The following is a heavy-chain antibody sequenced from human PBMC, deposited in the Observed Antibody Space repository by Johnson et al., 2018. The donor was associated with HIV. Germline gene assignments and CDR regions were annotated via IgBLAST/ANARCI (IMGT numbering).Heavy chain of an antibody. V-gene: IGHV3-11*01. Sequence: QMLLVESGGGVVQPGRSLRLSCAASGFTFSDFYMSWIRQAPGKGLEWVSYISSSGSTIYYADSVKGRFTISRDNAKNSLYLQMNSLRAEDTAVYYCASDYYYDSRARLGAFDIWGQGTMVTVSS. CDR2: ISSSGSTI. J-gene: IGHJ3*02. CDR3: ASDYYYDSRARLGAFDI. CDR1: GFTFSDFY. D-gene: IGHD3-22*01.